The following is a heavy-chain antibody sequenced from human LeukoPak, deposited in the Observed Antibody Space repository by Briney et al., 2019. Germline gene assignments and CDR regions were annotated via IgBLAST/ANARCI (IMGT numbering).Heavy chain of an antibody. J-gene: IGHJ3*02. Sequence: GGSLRLSCAASGFTFSSYAMHWVRQAPGKGLEWVAVISYDGSNKYYADSVKGRFTISRDNSKNTLYLQMNSLRAEDTAVYYCAKVGVGASFHAFDIWGQGAMVTVSS. CDR1: GFTFSSYA. V-gene: IGHV3-30*04. CDR3: AKVGVGASFHAFDI. CDR2: ISYDGSNK. D-gene: IGHD1-26*01.